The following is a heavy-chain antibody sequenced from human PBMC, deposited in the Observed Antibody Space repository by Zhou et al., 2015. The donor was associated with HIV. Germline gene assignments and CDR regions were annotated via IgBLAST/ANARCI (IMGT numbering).Heavy chain of an antibody. CDR3: ARGSYYYDSSGYPHDAFDI. Sequence: QVQLVQSGAEVKKPGSSVKVSCKASGGTFSSYAISWVRQAPGQGLEWMGGIIPIFGTANYAQKFQGRVTITADESTSTAYMELSSLRSEDTAVYYCARGSYYYDSSGYPHDAFDIWGQGTMVTVSS. V-gene: IGHV1-69*12. J-gene: IGHJ3*02. CDR1: GGTFSSYA. CDR2: IIPIFGTA. D-gene: IGHD3-22*01.